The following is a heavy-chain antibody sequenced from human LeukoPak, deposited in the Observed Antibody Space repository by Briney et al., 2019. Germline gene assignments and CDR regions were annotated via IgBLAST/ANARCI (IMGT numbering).Heavy chain of an antibody. CDR1: GGSISSYY. D-gene: IGHD3-10*01. V-gene: IGHV4-59*01. CDR2: IYYSGST. CDR3: ARALPYGSGRDYYMDV. J-gene: IGHJ6*03. Sequence: PSETLSLTCTVSGGSISSYYWSWIWQPPGKGLEWIGNIYYSGSTNYNPSLKSRVTISVDTSKNQFSLKLSSVTAADTAVYYCARALPYGSGRDYYMDVWGKGTTVTVSS.